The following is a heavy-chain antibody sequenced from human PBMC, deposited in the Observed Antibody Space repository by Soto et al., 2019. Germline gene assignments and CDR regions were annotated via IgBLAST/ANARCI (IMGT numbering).Heavy chain of an antibody. CDR1: GYTFTGYY. CDR2: INPNSGGT. D-gene: IGHD6-19*01. J-gene: IGHJ6*02. Sequence: ASVEVPCKASGYTFTGYYMHWVRQAPGQGLEWMGWINPNSGGTNYAQKFQGWVTMTRDTSISTAYMELSRLRSDDTAVYYCARAEQWLVGYYYYGMDVWGQGTTVTVSS. V-gene: IGHV1-2*04. CDR3: ARAEQWLVGYYYYGMDV.